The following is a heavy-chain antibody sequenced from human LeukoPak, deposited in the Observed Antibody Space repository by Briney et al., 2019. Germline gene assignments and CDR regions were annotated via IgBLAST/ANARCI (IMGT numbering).Heavy chain of an antibody. V-gene: IGHV1-2*02. J-gene: IGHJ3*02. CDR1: GYTFTGYY. D-gene: IGHD1-26*01. CDR3: ARGEYSDDAFDI. Sequence: ASVKVSCKASGYTFTGYYMHWVRQAPGQGLEWMGWINPNSGGTNYAQKFQGRVTMTRDTSIGTAYMELSRLRSDDTAVYYCARGEYSDDAFDIWGQGTMVTVSS. CDR2: INPNSGGT.